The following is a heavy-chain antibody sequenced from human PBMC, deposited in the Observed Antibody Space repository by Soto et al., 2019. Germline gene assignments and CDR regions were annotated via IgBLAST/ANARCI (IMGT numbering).Heavy chain of an antibody. V-gene: IGHV4-34*01. J-gene: IGHJ4*02. CDR2: INHSGST. Sequence: PSETLSLTCAVYGGSFSGYYWSWIRQPPGKGLEWIGEINHSGSTNYNPSLKSRVTISVDTSKNQFSLKLSSVTAADTAVYYCARHGGQWLRYYFDYWGQGPLVTVSS. D-gene: IGHD6-19*01. CDR1: GGSFSGYY. CDR3: ARHGGQWLRYYFDY.